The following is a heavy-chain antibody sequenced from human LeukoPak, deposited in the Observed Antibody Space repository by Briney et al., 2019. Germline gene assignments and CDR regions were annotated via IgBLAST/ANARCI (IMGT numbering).Heavy chain of an antibody. D-gene: IGHD3-9*01. Sequence: PSETLSLTCTVSGGSFNNLYWSWIRQPPGKGLEWIGYIYYTGITKYNPSLKSRVTISVDTSKNQFSLNLRYVTAADTAVYYCARVFPHGYSDYWGQGTLITVSS. J-gene: IGHJ4*02. V-gene: IGHV4-59*11. CDR3: ARVFPHGYSDY. CDR1: GGSFNNLY. CDR2: IYYTGIT.